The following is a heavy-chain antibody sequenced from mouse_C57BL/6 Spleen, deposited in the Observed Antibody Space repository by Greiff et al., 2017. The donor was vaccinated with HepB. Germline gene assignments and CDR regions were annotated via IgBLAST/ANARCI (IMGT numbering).Heavy chain of an antibody. V-gene: IGHV5-17*01. D-gene: IGHD2-10*01. CDR2: ISSGSSTI. CDR1: GFTFSDYG. CDR3: AAYPLFAY. J-gene: IGHJ3*01. Sequence: EVKLVESGGGLVKPGGSLKLSCVASGFTFSDYGMHWVRQAPEKGLEWVAYISSGSSTIYYADTVKGRFTISRDNAKNTLFLQMTSLRSEDTAMYYCAAYPLFAYWGQGTLVTVSA.